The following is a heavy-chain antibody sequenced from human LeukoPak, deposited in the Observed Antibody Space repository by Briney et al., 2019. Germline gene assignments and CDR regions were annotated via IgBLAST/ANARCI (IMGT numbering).Heavy chain of an antibody. D-gene: IGHD3-22*01. J-gene: IGHJ5*02. V-gene: IGHV3-23*01. CDR3: AKRYYYDSSGYFA. CDR1: GFNFNIYA. Sequence: GGSLRLSCAASGFNFNIYAMNWVRQAPGKGMEWVSLITGNAGAIHYADSVKGRFTISRDNSKNTLYLQMNSLRAEDTAVYYCAKRYYYDSSGYFAWGQGTLVTVSS. CDR2: ITGNAGAI.